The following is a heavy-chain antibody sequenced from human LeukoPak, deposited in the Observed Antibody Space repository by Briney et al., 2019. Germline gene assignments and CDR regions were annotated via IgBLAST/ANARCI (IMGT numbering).Heavy chain of an antibody. D-gene: IGHD3-10*01. CDR3: ARTLWFGELPHY. Sequence: GGALRLSCAASGFTFSDYYMSWIRQAPGKGLEWVSYISSSGSTIYYAESVKGRFTISRDNAKTPLYLQMNSLRAEDTAVYYCARTLWFGELPHYWGQGTLVTVSS. CDR1: GFTFSDYY. CDR2: ISSSGSTI. V-gene: IGHV3-11*01. J-gene: IGHJ4*02.